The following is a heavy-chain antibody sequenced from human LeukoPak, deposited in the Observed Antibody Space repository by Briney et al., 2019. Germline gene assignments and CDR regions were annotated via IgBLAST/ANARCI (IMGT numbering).Heavy chain of an antibody. Sequence: SETLSLTCTVSGGSISSYYWSWIRQPPGKGLEWIGYIYYSGSTNYNPSLKSRVTISVDTSNNQFSLKLSSVTAADTAVYYCARTLTRGYSYGYLVHFDYWGQGTLVTVSS. CDR1: GGSISSYY. D-gene: IGHD5-18*01. CDR2: IYYSGST. J-gene: IGHJ4*02. V-gene: IGHV4-59*08. CDR3: ARTLTRGYSYGYLVHFDY.